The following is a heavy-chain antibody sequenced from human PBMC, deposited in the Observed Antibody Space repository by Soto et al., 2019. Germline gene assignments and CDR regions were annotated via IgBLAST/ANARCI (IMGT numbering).Heavy chain of an antibody. CDR1: GASLSRYY. CDR2: IYATGDT. CDR3: VRDGTKNLRDRFEP. J-gene: IGHJ5*02. Sequence: PSETLSLTCNVSGASLSRYYWSCIRQPPGKGLEWIGRIYATGDTDYNPSLKSRISLSVDLCKKQFSLTLRSVTAADTAIYYCVRDGTKNLRDRFEPWGRGILVTVSS. D-gene: IGHD1-26*01. V-gene: IGHV4-4*07.